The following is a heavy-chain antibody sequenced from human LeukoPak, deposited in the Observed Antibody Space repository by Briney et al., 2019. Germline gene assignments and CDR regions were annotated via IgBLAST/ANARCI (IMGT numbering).Heavy chain of an antibody. CDR2: IRYDGSNK. CDR1: GFTFSSYG. D-gene: IGHD6-6*01. V-gene: IGHV3-30*02. J-gene: IGHJ2*01. CDR3: AKKYSSSSWFWYFDL. Sequence: PGGSLRLSCAASGFTFSSYGMHWVRQAPGKGLEWVAFIRYDGSNKYYADSVKGRFTISRDNSKNTLYLQMNSLRAEDTAVYYCAKKYSSSSWFWYFDLWGRGTLVTVSS.